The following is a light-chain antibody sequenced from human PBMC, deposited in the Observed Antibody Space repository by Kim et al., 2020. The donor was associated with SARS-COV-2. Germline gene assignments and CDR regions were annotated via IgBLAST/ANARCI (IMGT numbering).Light chain of an antibody. CDR2: DVR. CDR3: ASYTRSTTWL. J-gene: IGLJ3*02. Sequence: GQSITISCTGISSDIGGHDSASWFQQYPGKAPKLIIYDVRSRASGVSNRFSGSKSGNMASLTITGLQTEDEAEYFCASYTRSTTWLFGGGTQLTVL. CDR1: SSDIGGHDS. V-gene: IGLV2-14*03.